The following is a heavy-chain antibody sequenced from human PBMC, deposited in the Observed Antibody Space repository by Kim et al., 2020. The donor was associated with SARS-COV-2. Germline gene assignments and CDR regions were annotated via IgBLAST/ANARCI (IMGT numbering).Heavy chain of an antibody. D-gene: IGHD5-18*01. CDR3: ARSGYSYGLTPMDV. J-gene: IGHJ6*02. Sequence: SETLSLTCAVSGGSISSSNWWSWVRQPPGKGLEWIGEIYHSGSTNYNPSLKSRVTISVDKSKNQFSLKLSSVTAADTAVYYCARSGYSYGLTPMDVWGQGTTVTVSS. CDR2: IYHSGST. V-gene: IGHV4-4*02. CDR1: GGSISSSNW.